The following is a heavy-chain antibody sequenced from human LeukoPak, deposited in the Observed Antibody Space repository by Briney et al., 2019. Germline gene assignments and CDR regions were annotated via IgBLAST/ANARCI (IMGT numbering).Heavy chain of an antibody. CDR3: ARDRGYCSSTSCYTSDY. CDR1: GGTFSSSA. J-gene: IGHJ4*02. D-gene: IGHD2-2*02. V-gene: IGHV1-69*05. Sequence: ASVKVSCKASGGTFSSSAISWVRQAPGQGLEWMGGIIPIFGTANHAQKFQGRVTITTDESTSTAYMELSSLRSVDTAVYYCARDRGYCSSTSCYTSDYWGQGTLVTVSS. CDR2: IIPIFGTA.